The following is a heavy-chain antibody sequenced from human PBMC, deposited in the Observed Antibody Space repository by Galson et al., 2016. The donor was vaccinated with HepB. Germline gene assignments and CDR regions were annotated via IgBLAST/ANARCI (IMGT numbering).Heavy chain of an antibody. CDR2: ISMSARII. CDR3: AKDIGIADYGLHV. CDR1: GFTFSXYY. J-gene: IGHJ6*02. D-gene: IGHD1-26*01. V-gene: IGHV3-11*01. Sequence: SLRLSCAASGFTFSXYYMSWIRQAPGKGLEWVSYISMSARIIYYADAVKGRFNISRDNGNNSLYPQMNSLRGEDSAVYYCAKDIGIADYGLHVWGQGTTVTVPS.